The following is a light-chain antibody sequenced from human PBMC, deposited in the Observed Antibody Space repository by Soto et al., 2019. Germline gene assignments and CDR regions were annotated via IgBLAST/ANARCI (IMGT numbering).Light chain of an antibody. J-gene: IGKJ5*01. V-gene: IGKV3-20*01. Sequence: ENVLTQSPGTLSLSPGERATLYCRASQSVGRNYLAWFQQKSGQAPRLVIYGASSRAAGIPDRLSGSGSGTDFTLTISRLEPEDFAVYYCQQYATSPITFGQGTRLEIK. CDR2: GAS. CDR1: QSVGRNY. CDR3: QQYATSPIT.